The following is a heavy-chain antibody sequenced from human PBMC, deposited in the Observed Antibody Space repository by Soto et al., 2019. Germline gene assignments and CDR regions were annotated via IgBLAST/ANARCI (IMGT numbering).Heavy chain of an antibody. V-gene: IGHV1-46*01. J-gene: IGHJ4*02. Sequence: QVQLSQFGAEVKKPGASVKVSCKASGYSFTNFHIHWVRQPPGQGLEWMGMIDPSGGITRDAQRLQGRITMTRDASTSTVYMVLRSLTSEDTAVYYCARVVIGHDNYETIGYYFDHWGQGTLVTVSS. D-gene: IGHD3-22*01. CDR3: ARVVIGHDNYETIGYYFDH. CDR2: IDPSGGIT. CDR1: GYSFTNFH.